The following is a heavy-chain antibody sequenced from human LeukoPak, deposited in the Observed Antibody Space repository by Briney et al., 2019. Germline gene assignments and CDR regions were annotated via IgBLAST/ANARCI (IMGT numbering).Heavy chain of an antibody. V-gene: IGHV1-18*01. CDR3: ARDRTRPPYYYDNSGYYPLDY. CDR2: ISAYNGNT. D-gene: IGHD3-22*01. CDR1: GYTFTSYP. J-gene: IGHJ4*02. Sequence: PEASVKVSCKASGYTFTSYPIHWVRQAPGQGLEWMGWISAYNGNTNYAQKLQGRVTMTTDTSTSTAYMELRSLRSDDTAVYYCARDRTRPPYYYDNSGYYPLDYWGQGTLVTVSS.